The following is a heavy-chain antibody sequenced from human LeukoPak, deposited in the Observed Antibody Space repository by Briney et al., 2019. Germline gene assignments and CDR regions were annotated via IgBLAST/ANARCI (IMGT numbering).Heavy chain of an antibody. CDR1: GFPFSSYE. D-gene: IGHD2-15*01. Sequence: GSLRLSCAASGFPFSSYEMNWVRPAPGKGLEWVSSISGSGDTTFYADSVKGRHTISRDNSNNTLYLQMNPLRADDTAIYFCAKGLGYCSAGTCSGSGAFDIWGQGTMVTVSS. J-gene: IGHJ3*02. CDR3: AKGLGYCSAGTCSGSGAFDI. CDR2: ISGSGDTT. V-gene: IGHV3-23*01.